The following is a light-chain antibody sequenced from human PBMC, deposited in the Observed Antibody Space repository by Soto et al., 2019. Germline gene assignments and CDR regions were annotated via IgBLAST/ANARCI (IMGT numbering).Light chain of an antibody. Sequence: EVVLTQSPATLSVSPGERATLSCRASQTVSRSLAWYQQKPGQAPRLLIYGASSRAIGIPDRFSGSGSGTDFTLTISRLEPEDFAVYYCQQYGSSPATFGQGTKVDI. V-gene: IGKV3-20*01. CDR2: GAS. CDR3: QQYGSSPAT. CDR1: QTVSRS. J-gene: IGKJ1*01.